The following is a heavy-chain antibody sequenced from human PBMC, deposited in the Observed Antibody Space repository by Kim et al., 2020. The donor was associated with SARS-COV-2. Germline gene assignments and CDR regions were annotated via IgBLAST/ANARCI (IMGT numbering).Heavy chain of an antibody. CDR2: IGTAGDT. CDR3: ARRDSSSYSYGMDV. CDR1: GFTFSSYD. V-gene: IGHV3-13*01. D-gene: IGHD6-13*01. J-gene: IGHJ6*02. Sequence: GGSLRLSCAASGFTFSSYDMHWVRQATGKGLEWVSAIGTAGDTYYPGSVKGRFTISRENAKNSLYLQMNSLRAGDTAVYYCARRDSSSYSYGMDVWGQGTTVTVSS.